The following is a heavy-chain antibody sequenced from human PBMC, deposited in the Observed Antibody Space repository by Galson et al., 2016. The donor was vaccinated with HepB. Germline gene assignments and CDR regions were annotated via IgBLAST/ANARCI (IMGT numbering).Heavy chain of an antibody. D-gene: IGHD3-3*01. V-gene: IGHV1-18*01. CDR2: VSTYNGNT. J-gene: IGHJ4*02. CDR1: GYTFTSYS. CDR3: ATLFGVVSPMKH. Sequence: SVKVSCKGSGYTFTSYSISWVRQAPRQGLEWMGWVSTYNGNTNYAQKLQGRVTMTTDTSTSTAYMELRSLRSDDTAVYYCATLFGVVSPMKHWGQGTLITVSS.